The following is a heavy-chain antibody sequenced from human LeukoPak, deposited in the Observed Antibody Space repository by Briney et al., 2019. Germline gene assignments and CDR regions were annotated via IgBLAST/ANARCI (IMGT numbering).Heavy chain of an antibody. J-gene: IGHJ4*02. D-gene: IGHD6-19*01. CDR3: AKVGYGWYEVDY. V-gene: IGHV3-30*02. Sequence: GGSLRLSCAASGFTFSTYGMHWVRQAPGKGLDWVAFIRCDGSEGYYADSVKDRFTVSRDNSKNRMYLQMNSLRAEDTAIYYCAKVGYGWYEVDYWGQGTLVTVSS. CDR2: IRCDGSEG. CDR1: GFTFSTYG.